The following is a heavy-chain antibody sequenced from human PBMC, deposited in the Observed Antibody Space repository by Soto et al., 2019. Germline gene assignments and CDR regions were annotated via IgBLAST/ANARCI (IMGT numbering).Heavy chain of an antibody. V-gene: IGHV3-9*01. J-gene: IGHJ4*02. CDR2: SSWNSNTI. CDR1: GFTFDNYA. Sequence: PGGSLRLSCAASGFTFDNYAMHCVRQGPGKGLEWVSGSSWNSNTIDYADSVKGRFTISRDKAKNSLYFKMDSLRAEDTAFYYCANDTGPNWGPGTLVTVSS. CDR3: ANDTGPN.